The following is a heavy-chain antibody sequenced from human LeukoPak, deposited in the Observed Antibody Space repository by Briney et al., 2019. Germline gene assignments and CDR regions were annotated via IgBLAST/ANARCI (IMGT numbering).Heavy chain of an antibody. D-gene: IGHD4-23*01. CDR1: GGSISSYY. Sequence: SETLSLTCTVSGGSISSYYWSWIRQPPGKGLEWIGYIYYSGSTNYNPSLKSRVTISVDTSKNQFSLKLSSVTAADTAVYYCARVGGALERYFDLWGRGTLVTVSS. J-gene: IGHJ2*01. CDR3: ARVGGALERYFDL. CDR2: IYYSGST. V-gene: IGHV4-59*01.